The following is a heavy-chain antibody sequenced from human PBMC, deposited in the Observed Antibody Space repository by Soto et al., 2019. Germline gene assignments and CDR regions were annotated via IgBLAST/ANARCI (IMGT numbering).Heavy chain of an antibody. V-gene: IGHV4-4*02. Sequence: QGKPQESGPGLVKPSGTLSLTCAVSGGSISSNNWWSWVRQPPGKGLEWIGEVHHSGRANYKPSLKSRVTISVDKSRNHFSLSLTSVTAADTAVYYCARESYSATEGRDGYNLLYWGQGTLVTVSS. CDR2: VHHSGRA. D-gene: IGHD5-12*01. J-gene: IGHJ4*02. CDR3: ARESYSATEGRDGYNLLY. CDR1: GGSISSNNW.